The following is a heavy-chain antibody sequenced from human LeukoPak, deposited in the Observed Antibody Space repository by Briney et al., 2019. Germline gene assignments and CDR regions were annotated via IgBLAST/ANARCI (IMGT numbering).Heavy chain of an antibody. J-gene: IGHJ4*02. Sequence: ASVKVSCKASGYTFTSYGISWVRQAPGQGLEWMGWISAYNGNTNYAQKFQGRVTMTRDTSISTAYMELSRLRSDDTAVYYCARVQKRTPAAVLHYWGQGTLVTVSS. CDR3: ARVQKRTPAAVLHY. CDR1: GYTFTSYG. V-gene: IGHV1-18*01. CDR2: ISAYNGNT. D-gene: IGHD1-14*01.